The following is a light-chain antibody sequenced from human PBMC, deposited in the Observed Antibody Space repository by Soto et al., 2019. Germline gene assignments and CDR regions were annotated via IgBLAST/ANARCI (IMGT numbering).Light chain of an antibody. CDR3: QQYGGMWT. Sequence: EIVLTQSPATLSLSPGERATLPCRASQSVGNNLAWYQQKPGQAPGLLIYEASTRATGIPARFSGSGSGTDFTLTISSLEPEDFAVYYCQQYGGMWTFGQGTKVDIK. J-gene: IGKJ1*01. CDR1: QSVGNN. CDR2: EAS. V-gene: IGKV3-11*01.